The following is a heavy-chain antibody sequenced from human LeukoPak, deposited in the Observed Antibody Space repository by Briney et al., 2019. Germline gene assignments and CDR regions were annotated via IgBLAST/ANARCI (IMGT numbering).Heavy chain of an antibody. Sequence: SETLSLTCTVSGGSISSGSYYWSWIRQPAGKGLEWIGRIYTSGSTNYNPSLKSRVTISVDTSKNQFSLKLSSVTAADTAVYYCARERYCSGGSCRKRDYWGQGTLVTVSS. D-gene: IGHD2-15*01. J-gene: IGHJ4*02. CDR1: GGSISSGSYY. V-gene: IGHV4-61*02. CDR3: ARERYCSGGSCRKRDY. CDR2: IYTSGST.